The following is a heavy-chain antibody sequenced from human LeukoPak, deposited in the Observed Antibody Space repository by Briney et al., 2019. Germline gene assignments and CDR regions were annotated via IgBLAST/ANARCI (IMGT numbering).Heavy chain of an antibody. D-gene: IGHD6-6*01. CDR3: ARALEYSSSHYYYGMDV. CDR2: IIPIFGTA. J-gene: IGHJ6*02. Sequence: GASVKVSCKASGGTFSSHAISWVRQAPGQGLEWMGGIIPIFGTAKYAQKFQGRVTITADESTSTAYMELSSLRSEDTAVYYCARALEYSSSHYYYGMDVWGQGTTVTVSS. V-gene: IGHV1-69*13. CDR1: GGTFSSHA.